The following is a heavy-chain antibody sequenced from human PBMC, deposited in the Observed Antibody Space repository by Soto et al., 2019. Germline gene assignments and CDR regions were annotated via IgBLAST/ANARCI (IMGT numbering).Heavy chain of an antibody. CDR2: IKQDGSEE. CDR1: GFTVSSYW. J-gene: IGHJ6*02. V-gene: IGHV3-7*01. Sequence: EVQLVESGGGLVHPGGSLRLSCVDSGFTVSSYWMSWVRQAPVKGLEWVGNIKQDGSEENYVDSVKGRFTISRDNAKNSMYLQMNSLRVEDTAVYYCARIAASGRGWDVWGQGTTVVVSS. CDR3: ARIAASGRGWDV. D-gene: IGHD6-13*01.